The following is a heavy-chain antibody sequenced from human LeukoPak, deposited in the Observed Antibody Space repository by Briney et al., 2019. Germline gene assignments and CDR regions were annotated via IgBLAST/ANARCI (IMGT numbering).Heavy chain of an antibody. CDR2: IIPIFGTA. CDR1: GGTFSSYA. D-gene: IGHD6-13*01. J-gene: IGHJ5*02. CDR3: ARGGDSSWYLGYQFDP. V-gene: IGHV1-69*13. Sequence: ASVKVSCKASGGTFSSYAISWVRQAPGQGLEWMGGIIPIFGTANYAQKFQGRVTITADESTSTAYMELSSLRSEDTAVYYCARGGDSSWYLGYQFDPWGQGTLVTVSS.